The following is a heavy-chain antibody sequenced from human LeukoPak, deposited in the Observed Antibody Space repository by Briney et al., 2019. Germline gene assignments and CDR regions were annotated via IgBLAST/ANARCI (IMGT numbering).Heavy chain of an antibody. Sequence: ASVKVSCKASGYTFTGYYMHWVRQAPGQGLEWMGWINPNSGGTNYAQKFQGWVTMTRDTSISTAYMELSRLRSEDTAVYYCARDSRAVTTIWYYYYGMDVWGQGTTVTVSS. J-gene: IGHJ6*02. CDR3: ARDSRAVTTIWYYYYGMDV. D-gene: IGHD4-17*01. CDR2: INPNSGGT. V-gene: IGHV1-2*04. CDR1: GYTFTGYY.